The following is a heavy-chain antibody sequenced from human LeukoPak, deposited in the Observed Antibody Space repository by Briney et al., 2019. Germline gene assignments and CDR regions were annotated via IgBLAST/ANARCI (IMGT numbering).Heavy chain of an antibody. V-gene: IGHV3-7*01. CDR1: AFIFSGHW. D-gene: IGHD1-26*01. CDR2: IKEDGSER. Sequence: GGSLRLSCEGSAFIFSGHWMNWVRQTPGKGLEWVASIKEDGSERQYVDSVKGRFSISRDNTKGSLFLQLNSLRAEDTAVYYCAGSGSQTDGDAFDIWGQGTMVTVSS. CDR3: AGSGSQTDGDAFDI. J-gene: IGHJ3*02.